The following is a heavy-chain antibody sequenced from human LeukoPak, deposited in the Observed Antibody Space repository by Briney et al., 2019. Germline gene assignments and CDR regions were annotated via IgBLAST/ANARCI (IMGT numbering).Heavy chain of an antibody. CDR3: ARLPPYYYGSGSFHYYYYMDV. D-gene: IGHD3-10*01. J-gene: IGHJ6*03. Sequence: SKTLSLTCTVSGYSISSGYYWGWIRQPPGKGLEWIGSIYHSGITNYNPSLKSRVTISADTSKNQFSLKLSSVTAADTAVYYCARLPPYYYGSGSFHYYYYMDVWGKGTTVTVSS. CDR2: IYHSGIT. CDR1: GYSISSGYY. V-gene: IGHV4-38-2*02.